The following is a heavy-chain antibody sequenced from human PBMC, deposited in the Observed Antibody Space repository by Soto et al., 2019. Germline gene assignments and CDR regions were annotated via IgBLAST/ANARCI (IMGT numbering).Heavy chain of an antibody. D-gene: IGHD3-10*01. CDR2: IIPAFGTP. Sequence: QVQLAQPGAEVKKRGSSVKVSCRVSGGTFNNYAISWVRQAPGEGLEWMGGIIPAFGTPKYAQRFQDRVTISADVYAATAYMELTSLRSDDTAVYYCARDTREITRVRGVIPYYIYHMDVWGPGTTVAVSS. V-gene: IGHV1-69*01. J-gene: IGHJ6*02. CDR3: ARDTREITRVRGVIPYYIYHMDV. CDR1: GGTFNNYA.